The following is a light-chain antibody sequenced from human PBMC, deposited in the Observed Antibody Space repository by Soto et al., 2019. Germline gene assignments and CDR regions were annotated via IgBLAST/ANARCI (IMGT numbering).Light chain of an antibody. CDR2: GAS. V-gene: IGKV3-15*01. CDR3: QQYGSSGT. Sequence: EIVMTQSPATLSVNTGERATLSCRASQSVSSNLAWYQQKPGQAPRLLIYGASTRATGIPARFSGSGSGTDFTLTISRLEPEDFAVYYCQQYGSSGTFGQGTKVDI. J-gene: IGKJ1*01. CDR1: QSVSSN.